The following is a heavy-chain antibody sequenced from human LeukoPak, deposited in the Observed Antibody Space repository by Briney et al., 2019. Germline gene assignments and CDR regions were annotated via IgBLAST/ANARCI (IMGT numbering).Heavy chain of an antibody. J-gene: IGHJ4*02. CDR2: IYHSGST. Sequence: SQTLSLTCAVSGGSISSGGYSWSWIRQPPGKGLEWIGYIYHSGSTYYNPSLKSRVTISVDRSKNQFSLKLSSVTAADTAVYYCARAFRGSSWYRENYFDYWGQGTLVTVSS. CDR3: ARAFRGSSWYRENYFDY. CDR1: GGSISSGGYS. V-gene: IGHV4-30-2*01. D-gene: IGHD6-13*01.